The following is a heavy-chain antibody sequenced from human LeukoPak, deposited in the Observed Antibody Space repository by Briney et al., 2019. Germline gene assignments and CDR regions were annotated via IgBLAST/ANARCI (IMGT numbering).Heavy chain of an antibody. V-gene: IGHV4-39*07. Sequence: SETLSLTCTVSGGSISSSSYYWGWIRQPPGKGLEWIGSIYYSGSTYYNPSLKSRVTTSVDTSKNQFSLKLSSVTAADTAVYYCAREGTVWFGELRALDYWGQGTLVTVSS. J-gene: IGHJ4*02. CDR3: AREGTVWFGELRALDY. CDR2: IYYSGST. D-gene: IGHD3-10*01. CDR1: GGSISSSSYY.